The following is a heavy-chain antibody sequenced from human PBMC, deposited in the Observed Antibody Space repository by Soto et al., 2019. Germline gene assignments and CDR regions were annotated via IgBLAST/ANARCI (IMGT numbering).Heavy chain of an antibody. CDR2: ISWNSGSI. V-gene: IGHV3-9*01. D-gene: IGHD6-13*01. Sequence: PGGSLRLSCAASGFTFDDYAMHWVRQAPGKGLEWVSGISWNSGSIGYADSVKGRFTISRDNAKNSLYLQMNSLRAEDTALYYCAKESEVAAAFDYWGQGTLVTVSS. J-gene: IGHJ4*02. CDR3: AKESEVAAAFDY. CDR1: GFTFDDYA.